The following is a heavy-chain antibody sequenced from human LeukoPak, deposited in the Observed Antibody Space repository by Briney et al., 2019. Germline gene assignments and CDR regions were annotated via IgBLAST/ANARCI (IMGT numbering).Heavy chain of an antibody. D-gene: IGHD3-22*01. V-gene: IGHV4-59*01. Sequence: PSETLSLTCTVSGGSISSYYWSWIRQPPGKGLEWIGFIYYSGSTNYKPSLKSRVTISVDTSKNQFSLKLSSVTAADTAVYYCARGYDGSGYYYRNWYFDLWGRGTLVTVSS. J-gene: IGHJ2*01. CDR1: GGSISSYY. CDR2: IYYSGST. CDR3: ARGYDGSGYYYRNWYFDL.